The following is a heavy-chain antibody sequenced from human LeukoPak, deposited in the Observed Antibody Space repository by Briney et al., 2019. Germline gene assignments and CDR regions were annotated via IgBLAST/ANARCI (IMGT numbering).Heavy chain of an antibody. CDR3: ASVTYSSLSPFDY. D-gene: IGHD6-6*01. Sequence: GASVKVSCTASGYTFTDYYMHWVRQAPGQGLEWMGWINPNSGATNYAQNFQGRVTMTRDTSISTAYMELSRLTSDDTAVYYCASVTYSSLSPFDYWGRGTLVTVSS. J-gene: IGHJ4*02. CDR2: INPNSGAT. CDR1: GYTFTDYY. V-gene: IGHV1-2*02.